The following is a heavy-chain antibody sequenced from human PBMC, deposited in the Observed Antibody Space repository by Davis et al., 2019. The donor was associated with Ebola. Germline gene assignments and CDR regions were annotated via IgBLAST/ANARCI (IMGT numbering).Heavy chain of an antibody. Sequence: PSETLSLTCTVSGGSISSSSYYWGWIRQPPGKGLEWIGSIYYSGSTYYNPSLKSRVTISVDTSKNQFSLKLSSVTAADTAVYYCAREELLGSYYYYGMDVWGQGTTVTVSS. CDR3: AREELLGSYYYYGMDV. D-gene: IGHD1-26*01. J-gene: IGHJ6*02. CDR1: GGSISSSSYY. V-gene: IGHV4-39*02. CDR2: IYYSGST.